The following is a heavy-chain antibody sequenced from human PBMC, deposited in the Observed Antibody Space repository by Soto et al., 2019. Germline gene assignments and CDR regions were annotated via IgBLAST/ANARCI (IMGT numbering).Heavy chain of an antibody. CDR3: AKDQWNDDAFDI. Sequence: HPGGSLRLSCAASGFTFSSYAMSWVRQAPGKGLEWVSAISGSGGSTYYADSVKGRFTISRDNSKNTLYLQMNSLRAEDTAVYYCAKDQWNDDAFDIWGQGTMVTVSS. V-gene: IGHV3-23*01. J-gene: IGHJ3*02. CDR2: ISGSGGST. D-gene: IGHD1-1*01. CDR1: GFTFSSYA.